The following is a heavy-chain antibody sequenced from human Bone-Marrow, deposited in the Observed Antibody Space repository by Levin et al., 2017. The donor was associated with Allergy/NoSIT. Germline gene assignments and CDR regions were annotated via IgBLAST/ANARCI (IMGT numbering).Heavy chain of an antibody. D-gene: IGHD3-10*02. J-gene: IGHJ6*02. CDR2: ISPIFGAV. V-gene: IGHV1-69*06. CDR3: AIPMSTRQVSYYYYNMDV. CDR1: GGTFNNGA. Sequence: GASVKVSCKASGGTFNNGAVSWVRQAPGQGLEWMGGISPIFGAVNYAQEFQGRVTISADIFAHTAYMELSSLRSDDTAIYYCAIPMSTRQVSYYYYNMDVWGQGTTVTVSS.